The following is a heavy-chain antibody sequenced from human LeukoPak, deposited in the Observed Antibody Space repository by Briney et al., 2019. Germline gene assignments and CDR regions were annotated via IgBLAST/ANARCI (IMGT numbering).Heavy chain of an antibody. CDR1: GFTFDDYA. D-gene: IGHD1-7*01. V-gene: IGHV3-9*01. Sequence: GRSLRLSCAASGFTFDDYAMHWVRQAPGKGLMWVSRMNGEGTTIDYADSVKGRFTVSRDYAKNTLFLQMNNLRTEDTALYFCATARNFRFEYWGQGSLVIVSA. CDR2: MNGEGTTI. J-gene: IGHJ4*02. CDR3: ATARNFRFEY.